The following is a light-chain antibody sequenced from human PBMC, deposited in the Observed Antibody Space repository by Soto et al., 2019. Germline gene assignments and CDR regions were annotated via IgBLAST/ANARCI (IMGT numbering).Light chain of an antibody. CDR3: QQYNNWPLT. J-gene: IGKJ5*01. CDR2: RAS. V-gene: IGKV3-15*01. Sequence: EGVVTQSPVAVSVSPGERATLSCRASQSVTSNVAWYQQKPGQAPRLLIYRASARATGVPARFSGSGSGTEFTLTISSLQSEDFAVYYCQQYNNWPLTFGQGTRLEI. CDR1: QSVTSN.